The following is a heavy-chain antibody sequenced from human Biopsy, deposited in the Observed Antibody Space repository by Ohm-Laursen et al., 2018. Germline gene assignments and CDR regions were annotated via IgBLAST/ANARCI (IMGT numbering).Heavy chain of an antibody. Sequence: SQTLSLTCSVSGGSLSNYYWSWIRQPPGKGLEWIGRIYTSGSSNKNPSLMSRVTMSVDTSKKQFSLKVYSVTAADTAVYYCARDYGLELGGLEAFDIWGQGTTVTVSS. V-gene: IGHV4-4*07. D-gene: IGHD1-7*01. CDR2: IYTSGSS. J-gene: IGHJ3*02. CDR1: GGSLSNYY. CDR3: ARDYGLELGGLEAFDI.